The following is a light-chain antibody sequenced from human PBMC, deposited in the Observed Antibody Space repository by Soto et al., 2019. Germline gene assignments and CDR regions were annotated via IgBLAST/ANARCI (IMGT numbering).Light chain of an antibody. Sequence: EIVMTQSPATLSVSPGERATLSCRASQSVSSNLAWYQQKPGQAPRLLIYGASTRATGIPGRFSGSGSGTEFTHTISSLQSEDFAVYYCQQYNNWPPWTFGQGTKVEIK. V-gene: IGKV3-15*01. CDR2: GAS. CDR3: QQYNNWPPWT. CDR1: QSVSSN. J-gene: IGKJ1*01.